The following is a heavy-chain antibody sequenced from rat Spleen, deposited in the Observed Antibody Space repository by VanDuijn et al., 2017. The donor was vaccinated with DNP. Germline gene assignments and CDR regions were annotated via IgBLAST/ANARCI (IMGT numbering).Heavy chain of an antibody. CDR2: ISYDGSYT. Sequence: EVQLVESGGGLVQPGRSLKLSCAASGFTFSDYNMAWVRQAPKKGLEWVATISYDGSYTYYRDSVKDRFTISRDNAKSTLYLQMDSLRSVDTATYYCARHDYGYPWFAYWGQGTLVTVSS. J-gene: IGHJ3*01. CDR3: ARHDYGYPWFAY. V-gene: IGHV5-7*01. CDR1: GFTFSDYN. D-gene: IGHD1-7*01.